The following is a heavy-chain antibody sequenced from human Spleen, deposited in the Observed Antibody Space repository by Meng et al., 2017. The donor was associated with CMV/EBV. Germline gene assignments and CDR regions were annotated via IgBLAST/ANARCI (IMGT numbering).Heavy chain of an antibody. V-gene: IGHV4-4*02. J-gene: IGHJ4*02. D-gene: IGHD1-1*01. Sequence: AGSKGTISSSDWWGGGRQPPEKGQEWIEQRCHRGNNNYNQTLKRRVTISVDKSNNQFSLQLSSVTAADTAVYYCARLELGTTSSFDYWGQGTLVTVSS. CDR3: ARLELGTTSSFDY. CDR1: KGTISSSDW. CDR2: RCHRGNN.